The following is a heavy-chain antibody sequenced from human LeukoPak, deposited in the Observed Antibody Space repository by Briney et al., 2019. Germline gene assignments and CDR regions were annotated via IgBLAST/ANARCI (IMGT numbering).Heavy chain of an antibody. CDR1: GGSISSYY. Sequence: PSETLSLTCTVSGGSISSYYWSWIRQPPGKGLEWIGEINHSGSTNYNPSLKSRVTISVDTSKNQFSLKLSSVTAADTAVYYCAYDSSGYWPFDIWGQGAMVTVSS. D-gene: IGHD3-22*01. J-gene: IGHJ3*02. CDR2: INHSGST. CDR3: AYDSSGYWPFDI. V-gene: IGHV4-34*01.